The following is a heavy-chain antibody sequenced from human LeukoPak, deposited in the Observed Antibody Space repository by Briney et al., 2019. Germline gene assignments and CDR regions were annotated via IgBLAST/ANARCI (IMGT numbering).Heavy chain of an antibody. V-gene: IGHV4-59*01. CDR2: IYCSGST. CDR1: GGSISSYY. D-gene: IGHD6-19*01. J-gene: IGHJ4*02. CDR3: ARGKAVAGDFDY. Sequence: SETLSLTCTVSGGSISSYYWSWIRQPPGKGLEWIGYIYCSGSTNYNPSLKSRVTTSVDTSKNQFSLKLSSVTAADTAVYYCARGKAVAGDFDYWGQGTLVTVSS.